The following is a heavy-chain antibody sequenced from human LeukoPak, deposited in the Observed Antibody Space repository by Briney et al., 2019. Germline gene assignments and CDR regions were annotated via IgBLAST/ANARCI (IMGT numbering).Heavy chain of an antibody. CDR3: ARVRYNYGDSDY. V-gene: IGHV4-38-2*01. D-gene: IGHD5-18*01. CDR2: IYDNGNI. Sequence: SETLSLTCAVSGYSISSSYYWGWIRQPPGKGLGWIGTIYDNGNIYYNPSLKSRVTISVDTSTTQFSLKFSSVTAADTAVYSCARVRYNYGDSDYWGQGTLVTVSS. CDR1: GYSISSSYY. J-gene: IGHJ4*02.